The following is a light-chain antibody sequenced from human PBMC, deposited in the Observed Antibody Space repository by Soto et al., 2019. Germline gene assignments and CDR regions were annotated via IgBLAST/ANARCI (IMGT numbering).Light chain of an antibody. CDR3: QQYEAVVT. CDR1: QSVSSNY. V-gene: IGKV3-20*01. J-gene: IGKJ1*01. Sequence: EIVLTQSPGTLYLSPGERATLSCRASQSVSSNYLAWYQQKRGQAPRLLIYAASARATGIPDRFSGSGSGTDFTLTISRLEPEDFAVYYCQQYEAVVTFGQGTKVEI. CDR2: AAS.